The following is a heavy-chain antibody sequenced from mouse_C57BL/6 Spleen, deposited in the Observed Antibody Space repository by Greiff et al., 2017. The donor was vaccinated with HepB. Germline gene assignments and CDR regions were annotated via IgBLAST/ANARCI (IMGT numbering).Heavy chain of an antibody. V-gene: IGHV1-20*01. J-gene: IGHJ1*03. CDR3: ARQAVVAHWYFDV. D-gene: IGHD1-1*01. Sequence: EVKLQESGPELVKPGDSVKISCKASGYSFTGYFMNWVMQSHGKSLEWIGRINPYNGDTFYNQKFKGKATLTVDKSSSTAHMELRRLTSEDSAVYYCARQAVVAHWYFDVWGTGTTVTVSS. CDR2: INPYNGDT. CDR1: GYSFTGYF.